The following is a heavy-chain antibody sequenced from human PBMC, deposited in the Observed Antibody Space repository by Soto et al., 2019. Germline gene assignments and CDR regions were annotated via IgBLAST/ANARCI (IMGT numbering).Heavy chain of an antibody. CDR2: IRNKANSYTT. V-gene: IGHV3-72*01. D-gene: IGHD6-13*01. CDR1: GFIFSDHY. Sequence: ESGGGLVQPGGSQRLSCAASGFIFSDHYMDWVRQAPGKGLEWVGRIRNKANSYTTEYAASVKGRFTISRDDSKNSLYLQMNSLKTEDTAVYYCASSKYSSSWYAYGMDVWGQGTTVTVSS. CDR3: ASSKYSSSWYAYGMDV. J-gene: IGHJ6*02.